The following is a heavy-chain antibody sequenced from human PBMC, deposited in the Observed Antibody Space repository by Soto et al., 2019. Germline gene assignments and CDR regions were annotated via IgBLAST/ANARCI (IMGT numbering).Heavy chain of an antibody. CDR2: INPSGGST. J-gene: IGHJ6*02. CDR3: ANSAAVGATSTYYYYGMDV. CDR1: GYTFTSYY. D-gene: IGHD1-26*01. V-gene: IGHV1-46*01. Sequence: ASVKVSCKASGYTFTSYYMHWVRQAPGQGLEGMGIINPSGGSTSYAQKFQGRVTMTRDTSTSTVYMELSSLRSEDTAVYYCANSAAVGATSTYYYYGMDVWGQGTTVTVSS.